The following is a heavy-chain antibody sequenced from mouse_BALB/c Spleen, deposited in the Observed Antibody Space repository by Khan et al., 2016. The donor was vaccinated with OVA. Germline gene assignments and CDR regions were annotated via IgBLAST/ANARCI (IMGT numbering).Heavy chain of an antibody. CDR2: ISTYYGDA. CDR1: GYTFTDFT. CDR3: TRGGGGNRFAY. J-gene: IGHJ3*01. Sequence: QVQLKESGAELVRPGVSVKISCKGSGYTFTDFTMHWVKQSHAMSLEWIGVISTYYGDATYNQKFKDKATMTVDKSSSTAYMELARLTSEDSAIYLCTRGGGGNRFAYWGQGTLVTVSA. V-gene: IGHV1S137*01.